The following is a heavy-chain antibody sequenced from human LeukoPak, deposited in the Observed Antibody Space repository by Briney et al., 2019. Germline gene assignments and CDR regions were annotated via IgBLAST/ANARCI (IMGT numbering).Heavy chain of an antibody. CDR1: SGSVSSGSYH. Sequence: SETLSLTCTVSSGSVSSGSYHWSWIRQPPGKGLECIGYISYSGSTNYNPSLKSRVTISVDTSKNRFSLKLNSVTAADTALYYCARGTRTVTPRDAFAFWGQGTLVTVSS. CDR3: ARGTRTVTPRDAFAF. D-gene: IGHD4-17*01. V-gene: IGHV4-61*01. J-gene: IGHJ3*01. CDR2: ISYSGST.